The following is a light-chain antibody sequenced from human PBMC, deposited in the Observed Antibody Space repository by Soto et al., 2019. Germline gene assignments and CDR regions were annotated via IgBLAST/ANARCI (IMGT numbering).Light chain of an antibody. J-gene: IGKJ1*01. V-gene: IGKV3-20*01. CDR1: QSVSSIY. CDR2: GAS. CDR3: QHYGSSSST. Sequence: DIVLTQSPGTLSLSPGERATLSCRTSQSVSSIYLAWYQQKPGQAPRPLIYGASSRATGIPDRFSGSGSGTDFTLTITTLEPEDFPVYFCQHYGSSSSTFGQATNVEIK.